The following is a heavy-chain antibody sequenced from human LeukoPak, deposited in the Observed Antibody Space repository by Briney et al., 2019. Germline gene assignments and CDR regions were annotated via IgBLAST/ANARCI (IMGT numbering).Heavy chain of an antibody. CDR2: IYYSGST. D-gene: IGHD3-3*01. CDR3: ARQVAGIHYETNWFDP. V-gene: IGHV4-59*08. Sequence: SETLSLTCTVSGGSISSYYWSWNRQPPGKGLEWIGYIYYSGSTYYNPSLKSRVTISVDTSKNQFSLKLSSVTAADTAVYYCARQVAGIHYETNWFDPWGQGTLVTVSS. J-gene: IGHJ5*02. CDR1: GGSISSYY.